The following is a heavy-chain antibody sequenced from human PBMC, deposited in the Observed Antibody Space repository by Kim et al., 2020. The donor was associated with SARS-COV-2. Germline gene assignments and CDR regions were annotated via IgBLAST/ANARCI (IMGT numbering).Heavy chain of an antibody. Sequence: VKGRFTISRDESKNTLYLQMNSLKTADTAVYYCTTVLPATGGYYYYYVDVWGKGTTVTVSS. D-gene: IGHD7-27*01. CDR3: TTVLPATGGYYYYYVDV. J-gene: IGHJ6*03. V-gene: IGHV3-15*01.